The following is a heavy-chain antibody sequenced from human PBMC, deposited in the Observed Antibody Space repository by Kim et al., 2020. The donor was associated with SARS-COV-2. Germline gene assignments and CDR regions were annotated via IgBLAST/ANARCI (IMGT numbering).Heavy chain of an antibody. D-gene: IGHD1-26*01. Sequence: GGSLRLSCAASGFTFSSYAMHWVRQAPGKGLEWVAVISYDGSNKYYADSVKGRFTISRDNSKNTLYLQMNSLRAEDTAVYSCARARGGSYYYGMDVWGQGPTVTVSS. CDR1: GFTFSSYA. CDR3: ARARGGSYYYGMDV. CDR2: ISYDGSNK. V-gene: IGHV3-30-3*01. J-gene: IGHJ6*02.